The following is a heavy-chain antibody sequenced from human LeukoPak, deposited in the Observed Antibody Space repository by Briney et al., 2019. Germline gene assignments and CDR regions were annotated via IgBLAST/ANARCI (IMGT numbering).Heavy chain of an antibody. CDR3: ARDLGSNYVYFDY. J-gene: IGHJ4*02. Sequence: SETLSLTCTVSGGSISSHYWSWIRQPAGKGLEYIGRIHTSGITNYNPSLKSRDTMSGDTSKNQFSLKLSSVTAADTAVYYCARDLGSNYVYFDYWGQGSLVTVSS. D-gene: IGHD1-26*01. CDR1: GGSISSHY. CDR2: IHTSGIT. V-gene: IGHV4-4*07.